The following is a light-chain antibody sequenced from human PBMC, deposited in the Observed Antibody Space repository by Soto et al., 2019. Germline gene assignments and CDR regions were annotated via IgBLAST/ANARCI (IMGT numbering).Light chain of an antibody. Sequence: EIVLTQSPGTLSLSPGERATISCRSSQSVSSSYLAWYQQKPGQAPRLLIYGASSRATGIPDRFSGSGSGTDFTLTISRLEPEDFAVYYCQQYGSSPPTCGQGTKVDIK. CDR3: QQYGSSPPT. CDR2: GAS. CDR1: QSVSSSY. J-gene: IGKJ1*01. V-gene: IGKV3-20*01.